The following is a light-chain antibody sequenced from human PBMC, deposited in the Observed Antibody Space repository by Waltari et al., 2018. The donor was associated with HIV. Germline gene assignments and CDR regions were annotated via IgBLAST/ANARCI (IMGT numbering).Light chain of an antibody. V-gene: IGLV1-40*01. CDR2: RKN. CDR3: QSYDNSLSGLV. J-gene: IGLJ3*02. CDR1: SSTIGACYD. Sequence: QPLLTQPPSVSGAPGHRVTISCTGSSSTIGACYDVHCNQQLPGTAPKLFIYRKNNRPSGIPDRFSGSKSGTSASLAITGLQPEDEADYYCQSYDNSLSGLVFGGGTKLTVL.